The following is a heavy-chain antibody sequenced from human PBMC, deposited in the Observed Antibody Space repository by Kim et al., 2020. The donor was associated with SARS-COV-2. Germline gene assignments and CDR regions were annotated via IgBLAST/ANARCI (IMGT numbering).Heavy chain of an antibody. D-gene: IGHD3-10*01. CDR3: ARDRVQAGMDV. V-gene: IGHV4-59*12. CDR1: GGSISSYY. J-gene: IGHJ6*02. CDR2: INYSGST. Sequence: SETLSLTCTVSGGSISSYYWSWIRQPPGKGLEWIGYINYSGSTNYNPSLKSRVTISVDTSKNQFSLKLSSVTAADTAVYYCARDRVQAGMDVLGQGTTVTVSS.